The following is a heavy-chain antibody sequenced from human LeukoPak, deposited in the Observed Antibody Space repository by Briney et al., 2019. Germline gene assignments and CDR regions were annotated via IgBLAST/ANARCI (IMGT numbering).Heavy chain of an antibody. J-gene: IGHJ4*02. V-gene: IGHV4-4*07. Sequence: PSETLSLTCTVSGGSLSNSYWSWIRQPAGKGLEWIGRIYASGSSNYNPSLKSRVTMSVDTSKNKFSLKLNFVTAADTAVYYCARGGAVAGNFDYWGQGTLVTVSS. CDR3: ARGGAVAGNFDY. CDR2: IYASGSS. D-gene: IGHD6-19*01. CDR1: GGSLSNSY.